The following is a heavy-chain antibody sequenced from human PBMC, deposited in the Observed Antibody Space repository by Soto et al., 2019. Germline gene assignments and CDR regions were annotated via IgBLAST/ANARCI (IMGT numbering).Heavy chain of an antibody. CDR1: GGTFSSYT. Sequence: ASVKVSCKASGGTFSSYTITWVRQAPGQGLEWMGRIIPILGIANYAQKFQGRVTITADKSTSTAYMELSSLRSEDTAVYYCARVISVTSYCMDVWGKGTTVTVSS. V-gene: IGHV1-69*02. CDR3: ARVISVTSYCMDV. CDR2: IIPILGIA. J-gene: IGHJ6*03. D-gene: IGHD4-17*01.